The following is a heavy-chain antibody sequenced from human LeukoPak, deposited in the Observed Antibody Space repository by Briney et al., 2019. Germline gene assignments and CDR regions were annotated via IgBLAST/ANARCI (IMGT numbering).Heavy chain of an antibody. CDR3: ARDYGGY. J-gene: IGHJ4*02. V-gene: IGHV3-7*03. D-gene: IGHD3-16*01. CDR1: GFTFSSYW. CDR2: IKEDGSEK. Sequence: GGSLRLSCAASGFTFSSYWMSWVRQAPGKGLEWVVSIKEDGSEKYYVDSVEGRLTISRDNAKNSLSLQMNSLRVEDTAMYYCARDYGGYWGQGTLVTVSS.